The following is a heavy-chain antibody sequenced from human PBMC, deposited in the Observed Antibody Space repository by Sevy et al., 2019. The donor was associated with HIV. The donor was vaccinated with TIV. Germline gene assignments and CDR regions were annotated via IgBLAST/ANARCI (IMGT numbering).Heavy chain of an antibody. J-gene: IGHJ4*02. CDR3: ARVRYNYGSYYFDY. Sequence: GGSLRLSCVVSTFTFSDYYMTWIRQAPGKGLEWISHISSGGTITSHADSVKGRFTISRDNAKNSRYLQMNSLRAEAPAVYYCARVRYNYGSYYFDYWGQGTLVTVSS. V-gene: IGHV3-11*01. CDR2: ISSGGTIT. CDR1: TFTFSDYY. D-gene: IGHD5-18*01.